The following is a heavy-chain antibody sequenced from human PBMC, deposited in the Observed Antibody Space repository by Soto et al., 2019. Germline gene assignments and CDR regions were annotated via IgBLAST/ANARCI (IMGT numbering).Heavy chain of an antibody. Sequence: QVQLVQSGAEVKKPGSSVKVSCKASGGTFSSYAISWVRQAPGQGLEWMGGIIPIFGTANYAQKFQGRVTITTNESTSTAYMELSSLRSEDTAVYYCARGQGGATQYYYYYYGMDVWGQGTTVTVSS. CDR3: ARGQGGATQYYYYYYGMDV. CDR2: IIPIFGTA. J-gene: IGHJ6*02. V-gene: IGHV1-69*01. D-gene: IGHD1-26*01. CDR1: GGTFSSYA.